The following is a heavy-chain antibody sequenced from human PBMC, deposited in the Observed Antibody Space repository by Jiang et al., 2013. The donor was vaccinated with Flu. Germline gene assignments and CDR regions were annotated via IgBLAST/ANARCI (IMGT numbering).Heavy chain of an antibody. J-gene: IGHJ4*02. Sequence: GAEVKKPGASVKVSCKASGYTFTSYGISWVRQAPGQGLEWMGWISTYNGNTNFAQKLQGRLTMTTDTSTSTAYMELRSLRSDDTAVFYCARTYCSSTSCYYSDYWGQGTLVTVSS. D-gene: IGHD2-2*01. CDR1: GYTFTSYG. CDR2: ISTYNGNT. CDR3: ARTYCSSTSCYYSDY. V-gene: IGHV1-18*01.